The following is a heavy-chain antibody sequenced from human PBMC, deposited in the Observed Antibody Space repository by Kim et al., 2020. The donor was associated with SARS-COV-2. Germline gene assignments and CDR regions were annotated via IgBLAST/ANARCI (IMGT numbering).Heavy chain of an antibody. D-gene: IGHD3-10*01. V-gene: IGHV3-7*03. CDR2: IKEDGSEK. J-gene: IGHJ4*02. Sequence: GGSLRLSCAASGFTFSIYWMTWVRQAPGKGLEWVANIKEDGSEKYYMDSVKGRFTISKDNAKNSLSLQMNSLRAEDTAMYYCAREGDYYGAGIIYWGQGTPVTVSS. CDR1: GFTFSIYW. CDR3: AREGDYYGAGIIY.